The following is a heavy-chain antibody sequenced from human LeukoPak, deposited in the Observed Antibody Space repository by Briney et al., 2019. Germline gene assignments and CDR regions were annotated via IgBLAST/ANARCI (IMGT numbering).Heavy chain of an antibody. CDR2: ISYDGSNK. CDR3: ARDTGDSPYYYYGMDV. CDR1: GFTFSSYG. V-gene: IGHV3-30*03. Sequence: PGGSLRLSCAASGFTFSSYGMHWVRQAPGKGLEWVAVISYDGSNKYYADSVKGRFTISRDNSKNTLYLQTNSLRAEDTAVYYCARDTGDSPYYYYGMDVWGQGTTVTVSS. J-gene: IGHJ6*02. D-gene: IGHD3-10*01.